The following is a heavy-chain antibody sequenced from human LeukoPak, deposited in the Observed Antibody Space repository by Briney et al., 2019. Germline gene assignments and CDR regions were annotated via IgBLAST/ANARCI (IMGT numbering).Heavy chain of an antibody. CDR3: ARITGIVATVGEER. CDR2: INPNSGGT. CDR1: GYTFTGYY. D-gene: IGHD5-12*01. Sequence: GASVKVSCKASGYTFTGYYMHWVRQAPGQGLEWMGWINPNSGGTNYAQKFQGWVTMTRDTSISTAYMELSRLRSDDTAVYYCARITGIVATVGEERWGQGTLVTVSS. V-gene: IGHV1-2*04. J-gene: IGHJ4*02.